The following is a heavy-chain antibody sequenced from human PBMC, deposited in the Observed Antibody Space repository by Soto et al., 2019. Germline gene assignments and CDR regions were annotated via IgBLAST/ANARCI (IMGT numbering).Heavy chain of an antibody. V-gene: IGHV3-23*01. J-gene: IGHJ4*02. D-gene: IGHD3-10*01. CDR2: ISGSGGST. CDR1: GFTFSNYA. CDR3: AKDQVSVFRELITPFDY. Sequence: GGSLRLSCAASGFTFSNYAMSWVLQAPWKGLEWVSAISGSGGSTYYADSVKGRFTVSRDTSRNTLYLQMNSLRAGDTAVYYGAKDQVSVFRELITPFDYSGQGTLVTVSS.